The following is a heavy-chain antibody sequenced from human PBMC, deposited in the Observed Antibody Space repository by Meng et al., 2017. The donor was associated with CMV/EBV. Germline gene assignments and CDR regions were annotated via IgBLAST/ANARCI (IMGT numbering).Heavy chain of an antibody. V-gene: IGHV4-34*01. Sequence: SETLSLTCAVYGGSFSGYYWSWIRQPPGKGLEWIGEINHSGSTNYNPSLKSRVTISVDTSKNQFSLKLSSVTAADTAVYYCARGRGGRYPHPRPRWFDPWGQGTLVTVSS. CDR2: INHSGST. D-gene: IGHD1-26*01. CDR3: ARGRGGRYPHPRPRWFDP. J-gene: IGHJ5*02. CDR1: GGSFSGYY.